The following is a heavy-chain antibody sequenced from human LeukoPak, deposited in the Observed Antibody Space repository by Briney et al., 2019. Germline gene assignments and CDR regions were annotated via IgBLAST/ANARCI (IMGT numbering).Heavy chain of an antibody. J-gene: IGHJ5*02. CDR2: IYPGDSDT. V-gene: IGHV5-51*01. CDR3: ARHPNLVGATSANWFDP. Sequence: GESLKISCKGSGYSFTSYWIGWVRQMPGKGLEWMGIIYPGDSDTRYSPSFQGQVTISADKSISTAYLQWSSLKASDTAMYYCARHPNLVGATSANWFDPWGQGTLVTVSS. CDR1: GYSFTSYW. D-gene: IGHD1-26*01.